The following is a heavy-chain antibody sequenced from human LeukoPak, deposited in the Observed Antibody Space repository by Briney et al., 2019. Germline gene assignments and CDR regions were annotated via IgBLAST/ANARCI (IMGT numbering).Heavy chain of an antibody. J-gene: IGHJ5*02. Sequence: GGSLRLSCAASGFTVSSNYMSWVRQAPGKGLEWVSVIYSGGSTYYADSVKGRFTISRDNSKNTLYLQMNSLRAEDTAVYFCAKGRPSNWFDPWGQGTLVTVSS. CDR3: AKGRPSNWFDP. V-gene: IGHV3-66*01. CDR1: GFTVSSNY. CDR2: IYSGGST.